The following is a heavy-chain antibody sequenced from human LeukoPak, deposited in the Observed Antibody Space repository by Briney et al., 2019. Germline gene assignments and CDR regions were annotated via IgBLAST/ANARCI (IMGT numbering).Heavy chain of an antibody. CDR1: GGSISSSSYY. Sequence: PSETLSLTCTVSGGSISSSSYYWGWIRQPPGKGLEWIGSIYHSGSTYYNPSLKSRVTISVDTSKNQFSLKLSSVTAADTAVYYCARVGGYYYYYYMDVWGKGTTVTVSS. D-gene: IGHD3-16*01. CDR3: ARVGGYYYYYYMDV. J-gene: IGHJ6*03. V-gene: IGHV4-39*01. CDR2: IYHSGST.